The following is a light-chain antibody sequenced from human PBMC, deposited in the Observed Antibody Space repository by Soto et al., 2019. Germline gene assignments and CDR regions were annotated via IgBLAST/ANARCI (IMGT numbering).Light chain of an antibody. V-gene: IGLV2-11*01. CDR1: SSDVGAYNY. Sequence: QSALTQPRSVSGSPGQSVTISCTGTSSDVGAYNYVSWYQQHPGKVPKLMIYDVSRRPSGVPDRFSGSKSGNTPSLTISGLQADDEADYYCCSYAGSYTVVFGGGTKLTVL. CDR2: DVS. J-gene: IGLJ3*02. CDR3: CSYAGSYTVV.